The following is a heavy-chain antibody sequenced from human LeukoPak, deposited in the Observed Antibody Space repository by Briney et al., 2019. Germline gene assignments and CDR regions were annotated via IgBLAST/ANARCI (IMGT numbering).Heavy chain of an antibody. V-gene: IGHV4-39*01. CDR1: GGSISGSSYF. CDR3: AALTLTGVAGRGWFDA. D-gene: IGHD3-3*01. J-gene: IGHJ5*02. CDR2: IYYSGST. Sequence: PSETLSLTCTVSGGSISGSSYFWGWIRQPPGKGLEWIGSIYYSGSTYYNPSLKSRVTISVDMSKNQFSLKLNSVTAADTASYYCAALTLTGVAGRGWFDAWGQGTLVIVSS.